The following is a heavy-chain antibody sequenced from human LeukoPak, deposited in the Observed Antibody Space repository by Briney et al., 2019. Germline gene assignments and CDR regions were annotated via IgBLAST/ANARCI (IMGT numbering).Heavy chain of an antibody. D-gene: IGHD1-20*01. J-gene: IGHJ3*02. CDR1: GYSFTSYW. CDR3: ASGTMYNWNPTRRDAFDI. V-gene: IGHV5-51*01. CDR2: IYPGDSDT. Sequence: PGESLKISCKGSGYSFTSYWIGWVRQMPGKGLEWMGIIYPGDSDTRYSPSFQGQVTISADKSISTAYLQWSSLKASDTAMYYCASGTMYNWNPTRRDAFDIWGQGTMVTVSS.